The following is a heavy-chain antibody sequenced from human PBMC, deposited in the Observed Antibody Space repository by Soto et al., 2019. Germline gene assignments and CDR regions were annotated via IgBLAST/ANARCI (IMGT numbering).Heavy chain of an antibody. J-gene: IGHJ4*02. CDR1: GFTFSDYS. V-gene: IGHV3-30-3*01. CDR3: ARSKYSYGSGSHCDY. CDR2: MSHDGNNK. Sequence: PGGSLRLSCAASGFTFSDYSMHWVRQAPGKGLEWLAIMSHDGNNKYYADPVKGRFTISRDISKSTVYVEMNSLRAEDTAVYYCARSKYSYGSGSHCDYWGQGTQVTVSS. D-gene: IGHD3-10*01.